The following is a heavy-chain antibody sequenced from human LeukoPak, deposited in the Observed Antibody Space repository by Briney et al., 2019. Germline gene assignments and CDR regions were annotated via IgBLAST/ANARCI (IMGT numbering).Heavy chain of an antibody. CDR3: VRDRNPTSASYTNWFDP. CDR1: GYTFISYY. J-gene: IGHJ5*02. Sequence: ASVKVSCKASGYTFISYYIHWVRQAPGQGLEWMGIINPSGGTTSYAQKFQGRVTMTRDTSTNTVYMELISLRSEDTAVYYCVRDRNPTSASYTNWFDPWGQGTQVTVSS. CDR2: INPSGGTT. D-gene: IGHD3-10*01. V-gene: IGHV1-46*01.